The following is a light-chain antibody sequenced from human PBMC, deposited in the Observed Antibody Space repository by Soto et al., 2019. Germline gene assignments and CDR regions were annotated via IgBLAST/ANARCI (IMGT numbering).Light chain of an antibody. Sequence: QSALTQPASVSGSPGQSITISCNGTSSDVGSYNLVSWYQQHPGKAPKLMIYEVSKRPSGVSNRFSGSKSGNTASLTISGLQAEDEADYYCCSYVGSSTFYVFGTGTKLTVL. CDR1: SSDVGSYNL. CDR3: CSYVGSSTFYV. J-gene: IGLJ1*01. V-gene: IGLV2-23*02. CDR2: EVS.